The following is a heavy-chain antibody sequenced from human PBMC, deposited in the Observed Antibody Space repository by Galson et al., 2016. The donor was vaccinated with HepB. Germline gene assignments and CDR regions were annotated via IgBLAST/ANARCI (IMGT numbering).Heavy chain of an antibody. Sequence: SLRLSCAASGFTFSTYWMHWVRQAPGKGLVWVARIKNDGSSTSYADSVKGRFTIYRDNAKNTLFLQMNSLRAEDTAVYYCARAQHHVLRFLEWLLWSAFDIWGQGTIVTVSS. J-gene: IGHJ3*02. D-gene: IGHD3-3*01. CDR3: ARAQHHVLRFLEWLLWSAFDI. CDR1: GFTFSTYW. CDR2: IKNDGSST. V-gene: IGHV3-74*01.